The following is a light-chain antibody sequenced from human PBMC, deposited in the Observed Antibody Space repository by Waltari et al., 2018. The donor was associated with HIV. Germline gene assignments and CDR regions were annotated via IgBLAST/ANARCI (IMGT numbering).Light chain of an antibody. CDR1: GDNIATFY. J-gene: IGLJ1*01. CDR3: QSYDDTTYV. Sequence: NFTLTQPHSVSGSPGKTVTISCTRTGDNIATFYVQWYQLRPGSSPTTLIYENDQRPSGVPDRFSGSIDTSSNSASLSISGLKTEDEADYYCQSYDDTTYVFGTGTKVTV. CDR2: END. V-gene: IGLV6-57*01.